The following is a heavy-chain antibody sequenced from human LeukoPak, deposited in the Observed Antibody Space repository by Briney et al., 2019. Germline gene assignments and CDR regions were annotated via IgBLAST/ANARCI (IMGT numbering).Heavy chain of an antibody. CDR2: INPNGHP. D-gene: IGHD2-2*01. CDR3: ARDRARYCSSTSCYAVDS. Sequence: PSETLSLTCAVYGGSFTEYYWSWIRQPPGKGLEWIGEINPNGHPNYNPSLESRVTMSIDTSKNQFSLKLTSLTAADTAVYYCARDRARYCSSTSCYAVDSWGQGTLVTVSS. V-gene: IGHV4-34*01. J-gene: IGHJ4*02. CDR1: GGSFTEYY.